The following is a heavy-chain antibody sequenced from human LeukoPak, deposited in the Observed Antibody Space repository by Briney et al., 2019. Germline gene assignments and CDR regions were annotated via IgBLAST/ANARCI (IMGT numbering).Heavy chain of an antibody. CDR1: GGSISNFY. D-gene: IGHD3-22*01. J-gene: IGHJ2*01. Sequence: PSETLSLTCTVSGGSISNFYFSWIRQPPGRGLEWIGYISNSGSTTYNPSLRSRVTTSVDTSKNQFSLKLSSVTAADTAVYYCARGAYYYASSGYNWYFDLWGRGTLVTVSS. CDR2: ISNSGST. V-gene: IGHV4-59*01. CDR3: ARGAYYYASSGYNWYFDL.